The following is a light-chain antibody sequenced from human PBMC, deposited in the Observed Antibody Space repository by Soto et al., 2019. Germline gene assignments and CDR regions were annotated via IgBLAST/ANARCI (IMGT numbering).Light chain of an antibody. V-gene: IGLV2-14*01. CDR3: SSYTSSSTVYV. Sequence: QSVLTQPASVSGSPGQSITISCTGTSSDVGGYNYVSWYQQHPGKVPKLMIYDVSNRPSGVSSRFSGSKSGNTASLTISGLQAGDEADYYCSSYTSSSTVYVFGTGTKVTVL. CDR1: SSDVGGYNY. J-gene: IGLJ1*01. CDR2: DVS.